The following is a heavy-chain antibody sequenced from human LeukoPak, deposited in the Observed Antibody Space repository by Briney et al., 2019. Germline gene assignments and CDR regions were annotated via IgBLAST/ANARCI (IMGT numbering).Heavy chain of an antibody. CDR2: INHSGSA. CDR3: ARPKAGYSSTDAFDI. J-gene: IGHJ3*02. V-gene: IGHV4-34*01. CDR1: GGSFSGYY. D-gene: IGHD6-19*01. Sequence: SETLSLTCAVHGGSFSGYYWNWIRQPPGKGLEWIGEINHSGSANYSPSLKSRVTMSVDTSENQFSLKLSSVTAADTAVYYCARPKAGYSSTDAFDIWGQGTTVTVSS.